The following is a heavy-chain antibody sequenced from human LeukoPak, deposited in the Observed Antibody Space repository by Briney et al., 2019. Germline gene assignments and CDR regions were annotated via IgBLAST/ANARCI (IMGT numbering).Heavy chain of an antibody. V-gene: IGHV3-23*01. J-gene: IGHJ5*02. D-gene: IGHD5-18*01. Sequence: QPGGSLRLSCAASGFTFSSYGMSWVRQAPGKGLEWVSAISGSGGSTYYADSVKGRFTISRDNSKNTLYLQMNSLRAEDTAVYYCAPDLRYSYGLRPPTWGQGTLVTVSS. CDR1: GFTFSSYG. CDR2: ISGSGGST. CDR3: APDLRYSYGLRPPT.